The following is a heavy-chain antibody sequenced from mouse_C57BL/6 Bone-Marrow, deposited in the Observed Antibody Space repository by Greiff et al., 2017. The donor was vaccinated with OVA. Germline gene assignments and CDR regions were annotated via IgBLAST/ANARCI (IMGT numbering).Heavy chain of an antibody. CDR3: ARGGYYDYDGGAWFAY. J-gene: IGHJ3*01. CDR1: GYTFTDYN. D-gene: IGHD2-4*01. CDR2: INSNNGGT. V-gene: IGHV1-18*01. Sequence: EVQWVESGPELAKPGASVKIPCKASGYTFTDYNMDWVKQSHGKSLEWIGDINSNNGGTIYNQKFKGKATLTVDKSSSTAYMELRSLTSEDTAVYYCARGGYYDYDGGAWFAYWGQGTLVTVSA.